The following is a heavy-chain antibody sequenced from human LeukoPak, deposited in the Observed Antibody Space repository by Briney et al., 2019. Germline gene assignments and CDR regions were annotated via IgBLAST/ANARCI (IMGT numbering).Heavy chain of an antibody. CDR2: IYYSGST. J-gene: IGHJ6*02. V-gene: IGHV4-59*08. CDR1: GGSISSYY. D-gene: IGHD5-24*01. Sequence: SETLSLTCTVSGGSISSYYWSWIRQPPGKGLEWIGYIYYSGSTNYNPSLKSRVTISVDTSKNQFSLKLSSVTAADTAVYYCARLDGYSYYGMDVWGQGTTVTVSS. CDR3: ARLDGYSYYGMDV.